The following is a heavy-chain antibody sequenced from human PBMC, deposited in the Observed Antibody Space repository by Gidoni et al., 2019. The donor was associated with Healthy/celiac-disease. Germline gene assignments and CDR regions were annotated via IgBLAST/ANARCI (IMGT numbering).Heavy chain of an antibody. Sequence: EVQLFESGGGLVQPGGSLSLSCAASGFTFSRYAMSGVRQAVGKGWGVVAAMSGSGGSTYYEDAVKRRFTISRDNAKNTLYLQMNSLRAEDTAVYYCAKGDTAMVPPYDAFDIWGQGTMVTVSS. V-gene: IGHV3-23*01. CDR2: MSGSGGST. J-gene: IGHJ3*02. CDR3: AKGDTAMVPPYDAFDI. D-gene: IGHD5-18*01. CDR1: GFTFSRYA.